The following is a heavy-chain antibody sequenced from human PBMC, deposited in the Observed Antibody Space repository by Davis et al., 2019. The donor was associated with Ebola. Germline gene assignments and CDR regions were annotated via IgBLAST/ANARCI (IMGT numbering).Heavy chain of an antibody. CDR1: GFTFSTYW. CDR3: ARDLCGMDDY. Sequence: HTGESLKISCAASGFTFSTYWMHWVRQVPGKGLEWVSRTNKDGTITNYADSVRGRFSISRDNAKNTLYLQMNNLRAEDTAIYYCARDLCGMDDYWGPGTLVTVSS. D-gene: IGHD2-21*01. V-gene: IGHV3-74*01. CDR2: TNKDGTIT. J-gene: IGHJ4*02.